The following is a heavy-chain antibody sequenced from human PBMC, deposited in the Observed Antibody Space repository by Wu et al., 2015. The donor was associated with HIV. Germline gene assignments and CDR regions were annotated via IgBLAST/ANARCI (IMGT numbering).Heavy chain of an antibody. Sequence: QVQLVQSGAEVKKSGASVKVSCKATGYTFTSYDINWVRQATGQGLEWMGWMNPNSGKTGYAQKFQGRVTMTRNTSISTAYMELRSLTSEDTALYYCARGFGGLFFGELFHYYYGMDVWGQGTTVTVSS. CDR2: MNPNSGKT. J-gene: IGHJ6*02. CDR3: ARGFGGLFFGELFHYYYGMDV. CDR1: GYTFTSYD. D-gene: IGHD3-10*01. V-gene: IGHV1-8*01.